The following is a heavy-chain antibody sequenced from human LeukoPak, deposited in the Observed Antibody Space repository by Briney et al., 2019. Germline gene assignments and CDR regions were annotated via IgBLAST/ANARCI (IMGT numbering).Heavy chain of an antibody. D-gene: IGHD6-13*01. CDR2: IYTSGST. V-gene: IGHV4-61*02. CDR3: ARDDYSSSWHDAFDI. CDR1: GGSISSGSYY. Sequence: SQTLSLTCTVSGGSISSGSYYWSWIRQPAGKGLEWIGRIYTSGSTNYNPSLKSRVTISVDTSKNQFSLKLSSVTAADTAVYYCARDDYSSSWHDAFDIWGQGTIVTVSS. J-gene: IGHJ3*02.